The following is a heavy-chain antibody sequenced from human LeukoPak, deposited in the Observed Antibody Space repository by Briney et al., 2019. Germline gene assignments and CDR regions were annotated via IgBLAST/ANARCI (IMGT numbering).Heavy chain of an antibody. CDR1: GFTFSTYG. CDR3: ARDREWLRPQDY. CDR2: INGPGRST. Sequence: GGSLRLSCAASGFTFSTYGVSWVRQAPGKGLECVSTINGPGRSTYYADSVRGRFTISRDNSKNTLYLQMNSLRAEDTAIYYCARDREWLRPQDYWGQGTLVTVSS. V-gene: IGHV3-23*01. J-gene: IGHJ4*02. D-gene: IGHD5-12*01.